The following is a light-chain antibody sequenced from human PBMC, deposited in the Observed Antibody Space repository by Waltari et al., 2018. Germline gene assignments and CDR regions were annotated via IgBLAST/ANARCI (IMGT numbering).Light chain of an antibody. CDR1: QSLLHSNGYNY. V-gene: IGKV2-28*01. CDR3: MQALQTPT. CDR2: LGA. Sequence: DVVMTQSPLSLPVTPGEPASISCRSSQSLLHSNGYNYLDWYLQKPGQPPQLLIYLGANRASGVPDRFSGSGSGTDFTLKISRVEAEDVGVYYCMQALQTPTFGQGTRLEIK. J-gene: IGKJ5*01.